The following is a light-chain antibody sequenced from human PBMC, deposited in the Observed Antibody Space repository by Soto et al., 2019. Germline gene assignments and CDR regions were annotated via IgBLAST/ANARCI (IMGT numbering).Light chain of an antibody. CDR1: QGVSSY. Sequence: EIVLTQSPATLSLSPGERATLSCRASQGVSSYLAWYQQKPGQAPRLLIYDASNRATGIPARFSGSGSGTDFTLTISSLEPEDFAVYYCQQRSNWLEGFTFGPGTKVDIK. CDR3: QQRSNWLEGFT. J-gene: IGKJ3*01. V-gene: IGKV3-11*01. CDR2: DAS.